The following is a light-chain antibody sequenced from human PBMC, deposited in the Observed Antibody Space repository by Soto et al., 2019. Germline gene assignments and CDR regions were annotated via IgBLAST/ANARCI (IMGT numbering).Light chain of an antibody. CDR3: CSYAGSQVV. CDR1: SSDVGSYNL. V-gene: IGLV2-23*01. CDR2: EGS. Sequence: QSALTQPAAVSGSPGQSITISCTGTSSDVGSYNLVSWYQQHPGKAPKLMIYEGSKRPSGVSNRFSGSKSGNTASLTISGRQAEDEADYYCCSYAGSQVVFGGGTKLTVL. J-gene: IGLJ2*01.